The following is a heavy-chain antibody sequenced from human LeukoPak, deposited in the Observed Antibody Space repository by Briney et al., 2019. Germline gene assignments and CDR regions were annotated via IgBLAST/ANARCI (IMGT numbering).Heavy chain of an antibody. CDR2: ISSTGVI. Sequence: PGGSLRLSCAASGFTFSDYPMTWVRQTPGKGLEWDSYISSTGVIYYADSVRGRFSISRDNAMNSVYMQMNSLRAEDTALYYCARDHNWGFDYWGRGTLVTVSS. V-gene: IGHV3-69-1*01. CDR3: ARDHNWGFDY. J-gene: IGHJ4*02. D-gene: IGHD7-27*01. CDR1: GFTFSDYP.